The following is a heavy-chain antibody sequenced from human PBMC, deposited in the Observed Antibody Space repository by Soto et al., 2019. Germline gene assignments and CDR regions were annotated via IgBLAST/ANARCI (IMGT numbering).Heavy chain of an antibody. V-gene: IGHV3-23*01. CDR3: APMGV. J-gene: IGHJ6*02. CDR1: GFTFSSYA. Sequence: ETLRLSCAASGFTFSSYAMSWVRQAPGKGLEWVSAISGSDNSTYYADSVKGRFTISRDNSKNTLYLQMSSLRADDTAVYYCAPMGVWGQGTTVTVSS. CDR2: ISGSDNST.